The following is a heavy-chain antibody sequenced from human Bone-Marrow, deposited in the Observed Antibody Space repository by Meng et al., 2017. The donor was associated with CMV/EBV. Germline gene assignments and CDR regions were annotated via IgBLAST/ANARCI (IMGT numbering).Heavy chain of an antibody. Sequence: GGSLRLSCAASGFTFSSYSMNWVRQAPGKGLEWVSAISGSGGSTYYADSVKGRFTISRDNSKNTLYLQMNSLRAEDTAVYYCAKHLYDVGYCSSTSCRWNWFDPWGQGTLVTVSS. CDR3: AKHLYDVGYCSSTSCRWNWFDP. D-gene: IGHD2-2*01. CDR1: GFTFSSYS. V-gene: IGHV3-23*01. CDR2: ISGSGGST. J-gene: IGHJ5*02.